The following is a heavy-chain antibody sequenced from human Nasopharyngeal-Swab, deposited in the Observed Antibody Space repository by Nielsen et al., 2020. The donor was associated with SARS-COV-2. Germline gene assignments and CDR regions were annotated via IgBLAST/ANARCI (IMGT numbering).Heavy chain of an antibody. CDR1: GGSNSSSSYY. V-gene: IGHV4-39*01. J-gene: IGHJ4*02. D-gene: IGHD3-10*01. CDR2: IYYSGST. Sequence: SETLSLTCTVSGGSNSSSSYYWGWIRQPPGKGLEWIGSIYYSGSTYYNPSLKSRVTISVDTSKNQFSLKLSSVTAADTAVYYCARQLAGKFGHWGQGTLVTVSS. CDR3: ARQLAGKFGH.